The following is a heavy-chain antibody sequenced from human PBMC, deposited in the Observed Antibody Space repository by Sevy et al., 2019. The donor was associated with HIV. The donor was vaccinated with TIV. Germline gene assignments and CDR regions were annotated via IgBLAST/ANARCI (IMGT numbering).Heavy chain of an antibody. V-gene: IGHV5-10-1*01. D-gene: IGHD6-6*01. CDR1: GYSFTSYW. Sequence: GESLKISCKGSGYSFTSYWISWVRQMPGKGLEWMGRIDPSDSYTNYSPSFQGHVTISVDKSISTAYLQWSSLKASDTAMYYCARHREYSSSSGLYYWGQGTLVTVSS. CDR3: ARHREYSSSSGLYY. J-gene: IGHJ4*02. CDR2: IDPSDSYT.